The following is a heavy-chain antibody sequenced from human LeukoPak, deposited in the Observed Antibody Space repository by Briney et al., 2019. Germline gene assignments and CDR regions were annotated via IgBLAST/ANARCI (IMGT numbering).Heavy chain of an antibody. J-gene: IGHJ6*02. Sequence: ASVKVSCKTSGYTFTSYGISWVRQAPGQGLEWMGWISGYDGNTSHAQKFQGRVTMTTDTSTSTIYMELRSLRSDDTAVYYCARGHYYGSGSYYSGYYYGMDVWGQGTTVTVSS. V-gene: IGHV1-18*01. D-gene: IGHD3-10*01. CDR3: ARGHYYGSGSYYSGYYYGMDV. CDR2: ISGYDGNT. CDR1: GYTFTSYG.